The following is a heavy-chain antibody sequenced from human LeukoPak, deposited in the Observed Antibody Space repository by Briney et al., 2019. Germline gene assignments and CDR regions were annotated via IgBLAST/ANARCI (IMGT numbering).Heavy chain of an antibody. CDR2: IKEDGTET. V-gene: IGHV3-7*03. CDR3: ARGGGLDV. J-gene: IGHJ6*02. Sequence: GGSLRLSCAASGFMFSSNWMSWVRLAPGKGLEWVANIKEDGTETYYVDSVKGRFTISRDNAKNSLYLQMSNLRAEDTAVYFCARGGGLDVWGQGATVTVS. D-gene: IGHD3-16*01. CDR1: GFMFSSNW.